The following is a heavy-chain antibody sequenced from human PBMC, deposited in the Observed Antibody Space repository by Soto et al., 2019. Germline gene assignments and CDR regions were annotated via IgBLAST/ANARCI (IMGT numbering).Heavy chain of an antibody. CDR1: GYSFTSYW. CDR2: IDPSDSYT. Sequence: PGESLKISCKGSGYSFTSYWISWVRQMPGKGLEWMGRIDPSDSYTNYSPSFQGHVTISADKSISTAYLQWSSLKASDTAMYYCARHMAVDTAMVINYFDYWSQGTLVTVSS. J-gene: IGHJ4*02. V-gene: IGHV5-10-1*01. D-gene: IGHD5-18*01. CDR3: ARHMAVDTAMVINYFDY.